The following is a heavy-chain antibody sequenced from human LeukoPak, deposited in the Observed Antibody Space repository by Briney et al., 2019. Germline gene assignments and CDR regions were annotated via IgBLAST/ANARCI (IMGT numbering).Heavy chain of an antibody. D-gene: IGHD5-18*01. CDR3: AKEGDTAMVTAFDY. J-gene: IGHJ4*02. V-gene: IGHV3-23*01. CDR1: GFTFSTYE. CDR2: ISGSGGST. Sequence: GGSLRLSCAASGFTFSTYEMNWVRQAPGKGLEWVSAISGSGGSTYYADSVKGRFTISRDNSKNTLYLQMNSLRAEDTAVYYCAKEGDTAMVTAFDYWGQGTLVTVSS.